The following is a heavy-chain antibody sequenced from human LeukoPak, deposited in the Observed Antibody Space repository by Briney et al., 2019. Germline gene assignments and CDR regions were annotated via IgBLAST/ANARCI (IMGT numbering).Heavy chain of an antibody. CDR2: IYIDGIST. Sequence: GGSLRLSCAASGFTFSKYWMHWVRQGPGKGLVWVSRIYIDGISTTYADSVKGRLTISRDNSKNTLYLQMNSLRAEDTAVYYCAKDYYDSSGYPYDAFDIWGQGTVVTVS. CDR1: GFTFSKYW. V-gene: IGHV3-74*01. CDR3: AKDYYDSSGYPYDAFDI. J-gene: IGHJ3*02. D-gene: IGHD3-22*01.